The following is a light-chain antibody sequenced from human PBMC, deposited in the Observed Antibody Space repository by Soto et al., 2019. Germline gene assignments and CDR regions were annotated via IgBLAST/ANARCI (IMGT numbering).Light chain of an antibody. Sequence: DIQMTQSPSSLSXSVGDRVTITCRASQSISRYLNWYRQKPGKAPELLIYSASNLQSGVSSRISGSGSGATFTLTIGSLQPEDFATYFCQQSYTIPFAFGQGTKVDTK. CDR3: QQSYTIPFA. V-gene: IGKV1-39*01. J-gene: IGKJ2*01. CDR2: SAS. CDR1: QSISRY.